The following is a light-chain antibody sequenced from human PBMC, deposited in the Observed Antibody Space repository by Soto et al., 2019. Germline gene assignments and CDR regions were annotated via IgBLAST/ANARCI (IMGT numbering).Light chain of an antibody. CDR3: QQYGGSPST. CDR1: QSVRSNY. J-gene: IGKJ2*01. CDR2: GAS. V-gene: IGKV3-20*01. Sequence: EIVLTQSPGTLSLSPGERATLSCRASQSVRSNYLAWYQQKPGQAPRLLIYGASSRATGIPDRFSGTGSGTDFTLTISRLEPEDFAAYYCQQYGGSPSTFGQGTKLEIK.